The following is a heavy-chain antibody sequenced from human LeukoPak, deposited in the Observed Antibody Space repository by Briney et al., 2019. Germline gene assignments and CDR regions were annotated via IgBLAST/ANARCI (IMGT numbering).Heavy chain of an antibody. CDR2: ISNTGDII. CDR1: GFTFSNYE. J-gene: IGHJ6*03. Sequence: GGSLRLSCAASGFTFSNYEMNWVRQAPGKGLEWISHISNTGDIIHYADSVEGRLTLSRDNAKNSLYLQRNSLRAEDTAVYYCAKDATAAVGTVYMDVWGKGTTVTISS. V-gene: IGHV3-48*03. D-gene: IGHD6-13*01. CDR3: AKDATAAVGTVYMDV.